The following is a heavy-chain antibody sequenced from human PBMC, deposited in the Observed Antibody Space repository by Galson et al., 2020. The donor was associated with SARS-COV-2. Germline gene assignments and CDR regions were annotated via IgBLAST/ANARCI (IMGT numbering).Heavy chain of an antibody. CDR2: IYYRGST. D-gene: IGHD2-2*01. CDR3: ARDLVVPAAIHYYYYGMDV. CDR1: GGSISSGGYY. J-gene: IGHJ6*02. Sequence: ETSETLSLTCTVSGGSISSGGYYWSWIRQHPGKGLEWIGYIYYRGSTYYNTSLKRRVTISVDTSKNQFSLKLSSVTAADTAVYYCARDLVVPAAIHYYYYGMDVWGQGTTVTVSS. V-gene: IGHV4-31*03.